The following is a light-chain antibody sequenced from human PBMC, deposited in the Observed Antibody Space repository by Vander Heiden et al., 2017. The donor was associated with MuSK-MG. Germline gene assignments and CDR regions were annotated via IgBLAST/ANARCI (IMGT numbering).Light chain of an antibody. Sequence: AIQMTQSPSSLSASVGDRVTITCRASQGMRKDLGWYQQKPGKAPKLMIYGGYSGSGSGTDFTLTISSLQPEDFATYYCRQDYNSPFTFGHGTKVDIK. CDR1: QGMRKD. CDR3: RQDYNSPFT. V-gene: IGKV1-6*01. J-gene: IGKJ3*01. CDR2: G.